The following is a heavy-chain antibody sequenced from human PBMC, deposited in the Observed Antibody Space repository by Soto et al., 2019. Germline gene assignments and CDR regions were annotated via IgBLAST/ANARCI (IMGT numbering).Heavy chain of an antibody. CDR2: IKSKNDGGTA. CDR1: GLTFTTAW. D-gene: IGHD1-7*01. V-gene: IGHV3-15*07. J-gene: IGHJ4*01. Sequence: PGGSLRLSCAASGLTFTTAWISWVRQAPGKGLEWVGRIKSKNDGGTADFAAPVKGRFAISRDDSKNMVDLQMNNLKTEDTAVYYCTTDSYFTMELVRFDFWGLGTLVTVSS. CDR3: TTDSYFTMELVRFDF.